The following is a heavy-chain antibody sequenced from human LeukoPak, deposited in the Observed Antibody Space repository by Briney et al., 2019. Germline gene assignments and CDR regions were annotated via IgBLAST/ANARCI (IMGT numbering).Heavy chain of an antibody. CDR3: ARPPYSSSWPFDY. V-gene: IGHV3-21*01. CDR1: GFTFSSYS. Sequence: PGGSLRLSCAASGFTFSSYSMNWVRQAPGKGLEWVSSISSSSSYIYYADSVKGRFTISKDNAKNSLHLQMNSLRAEDTAVYYCARPPYSSSWPFDYWGQGTLVTVSS. D-gene: IGHD6-13*01. CDR2: ISSSSSYI. J-gene: IGHJ4*02.